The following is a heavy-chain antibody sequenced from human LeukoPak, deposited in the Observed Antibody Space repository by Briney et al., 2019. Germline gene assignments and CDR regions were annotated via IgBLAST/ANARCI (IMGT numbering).Heavy chain of an antibody. CDR1: GYTFTGYY. Sequence: ASVKVSCKASGYTFTGYYMHWVRQAPGQGLEWMGWINTNTGDPTYAQGFTGRFVFSLDTSVSTAYLQISSLKAEDTAVYYCARAGYYDSSAFGYYYYYMDVWGKGTTVTVSS. V-gene: IGHV7-4-1*02. CDR2: INTNTGDP. CDR3: ARAGYYDSSAFGYYYYYMDV. J-gene: IGHJ6*03. D-gene: IGHD3-22*01.